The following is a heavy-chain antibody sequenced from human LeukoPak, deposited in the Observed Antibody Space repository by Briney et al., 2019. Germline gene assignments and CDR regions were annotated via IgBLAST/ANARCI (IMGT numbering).Heavy chain of an antibody. CDR1: GGSISSSNW. D-gene: IGHD1-26*01. CDR3: ARSRDTTNYYGMDV. Sequence: PSETLSLTCAVSGGSISSSNWWSWVRQPPGKGLEWIGEIYHSGSTNYNPSLKSRVTISVDKSKNQFSLKLSSVTAADTAVYYCARSRDTTNYYGMDVWGQGTTVTVSS. J-gene: IGHJ6*02. V-gene: IGHV4-4*02. CDR2: IYHSGST.